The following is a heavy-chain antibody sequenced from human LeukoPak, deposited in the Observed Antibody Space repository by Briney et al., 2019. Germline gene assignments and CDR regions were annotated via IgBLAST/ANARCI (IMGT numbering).Heavy chain of an antibody. CDR2: IYPGDSDA. CDR1: GHSFTSNW. Sequence: GESLKISCKGSGHSFTSNWIGWVRQMPGKGLEWMGIIYPGDSDARYSPSFQGQVTISVDKSISTAYLQWSSLKASDTAMYHCARHVTVTTLLGYYYMDVWGKGTTVTVSS. J-gene: IGHJ6*03. CDR3: ARHVTVTTLLGYYYMDV. V-gene: IGHV5-51*01. D-gene: IGHD4-17*01.